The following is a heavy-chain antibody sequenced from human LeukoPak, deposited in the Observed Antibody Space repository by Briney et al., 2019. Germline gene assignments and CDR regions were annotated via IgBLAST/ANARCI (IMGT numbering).Heavy chain of an antibody. Sequence: ASVKVSCKASGYTFTGYYMHWVRQAPGQGLEWMGWINPNSGGTNYARKFQGRVTMTRDTSISTAYMELSRLRSDDTAVYYCAREAGATFWNYWGQGTLVTVSS. V-gene: IGHV1-2*02. CDR3: AREAGATFWNY. J-gene: IGHJ4*02. CDR1: GYTFTGYY. D-gene: IGHD1-26*01. CDR2: INPNSGGT.